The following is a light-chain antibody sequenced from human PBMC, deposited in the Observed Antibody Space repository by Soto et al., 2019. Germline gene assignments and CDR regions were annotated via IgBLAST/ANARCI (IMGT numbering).Light chain of an antibody. V-gene: IGKV1-9*01. J-gene: IGKJ3*01. Sequence: IQLTQSPSSLSASVGDKVTITCRASQGISSYLAWYQQKPGKAPKLLIYAASTLQSGVPSRFSGSGSGTDFTLTISSLQPEDFATYYCQQLGETFGPGTKVDVK. CDR1: QGISSY. CDR3: QQLGET. CDR2: AAS.